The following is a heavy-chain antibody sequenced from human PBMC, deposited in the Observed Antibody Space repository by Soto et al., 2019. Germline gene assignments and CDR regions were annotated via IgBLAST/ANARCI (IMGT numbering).Heavy chain of an antibody. Sequence: QVQLVESGGGVVQPGRSLRLSCAASGFTFSSYGMHWVRQAPGKGLEWVAVISYDGSNKYYADSVKGRFTISRDNSKNTLYLQMNSLRAEDTAVYYCAKDSGSYGYYYYGMDVWGQGTTVTVSS. D-gene: IGHD5-18*01. V-gene: IGHV3-30*18. CDR2: ISYDGSNK. J-gene: IGHJ6*02. CDR1: GFTFSSYG. CDR3: AKDSGSYGYYYYGMDV.